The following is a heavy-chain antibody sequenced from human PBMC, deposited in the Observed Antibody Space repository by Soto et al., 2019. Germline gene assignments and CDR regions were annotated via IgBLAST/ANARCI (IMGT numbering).Heavy chain of an antibody. CDR3: ARGRTAALIETRLFRVLFDL. D-gene: IGHD2-15*01. Sequence: QVQLQQWGAGLLKPSETLSLTCAVSGESLGGFHWSWIRQPPGKGLEWIGEISRSGSTNYDPSLKGRVTMSLATSRNQVTLKLSSVTDADTAVYYCARGRTAALIETRLFRVLFDLWGHGNLVIVSS. V-gene: IGHV4-34*01. J-gene: IGHJ4*01. CDR1: GESLGGFH. CDR2: ISRSGST.